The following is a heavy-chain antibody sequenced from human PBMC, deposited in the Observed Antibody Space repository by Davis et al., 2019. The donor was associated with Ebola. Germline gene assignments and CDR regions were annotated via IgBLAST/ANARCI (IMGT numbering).Heavy chain of an antibody. V-gene: IGHV3-30*18. Sequence: GGSLRLSCAASGFTFSSYWMHWVRQAPGKGLEWVVVISYDGSNKYYADSVKGRFTISRDNSKNTLYLQMNSLRAEDTAVYYCAKSPGYCSSTSCPYYYYYYYGMDVWGQGTTVTVSS. CDR1: GFTFSSYW. J-gene: IGHJ6*02. CDR3: AKSPGYCSSTSCPYYYYYYYGMDV. D-gene: IGHD2-2*03. CDR2: ISYDGSNK.